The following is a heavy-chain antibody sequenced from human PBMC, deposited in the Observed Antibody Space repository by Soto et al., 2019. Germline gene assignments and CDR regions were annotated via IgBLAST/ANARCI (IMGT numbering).Heavy chain of an antibody. CDR2: IIPIFGTA. CDR1: GGTFSSYA. Sequence: SVKVSCKASGGTFSSYAISWVRQAPGQGLEWMGGIIPIFGTANYAQKFQGRVTITADESTSTAYMELSSLRSEDTAVYYCAISRAQPPKTYYFNSSGYSDFYYRCQRTVVTLSS. J-gene: IGHJ4*02. CDR3: AISRAQPPKTYYFNSSGYSDFYY. V-gene: IGHV1-69*13. D-gene: IGHD3-22*01.